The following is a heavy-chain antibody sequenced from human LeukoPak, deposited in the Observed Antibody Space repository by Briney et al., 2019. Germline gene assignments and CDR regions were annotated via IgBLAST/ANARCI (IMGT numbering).Heavy chain of an antibody. CDR2: ISSSSSTI. D-gene: IGHD3-22*01. CDR3: ARDGVLDSSGFDY. CDR1: GFTFSSYS. Sequence: GGSLRLSCAASGFTFSSYSMNWVRQAPGKGLEWVSYISSSSSTIYYADSVKGRFTISRDNAKNSLYLQMNSLRAEDTAVYYCARDGVLDSSGFDYWGQGTLVTVSS. V-gene: IGHV3-48*04. J-gene: IGHJ4*02.